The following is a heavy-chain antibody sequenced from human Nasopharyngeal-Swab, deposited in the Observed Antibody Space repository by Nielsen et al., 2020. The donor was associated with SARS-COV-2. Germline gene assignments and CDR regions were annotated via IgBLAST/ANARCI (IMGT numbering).Heavy chain of an antibody. J-gene: IGHJ6*03. CDR1: GFTFSSYS. CDR2: ISSSSSTI. V-gene: IGHV3-48*04. Sequence: GESLKISCAASGFTFSSYSMNWVRQAPGKGLEWVSYISSSSSTIYYADSVKGRFTISRDNAKNSLYLQMNSLRAEDTAVYYCVRVNRFPYYYYYMDVWGKGTTVTVSS. D-gene: IGHD2-21*01. CDR3: VRVNRFPYYYYYMDV.